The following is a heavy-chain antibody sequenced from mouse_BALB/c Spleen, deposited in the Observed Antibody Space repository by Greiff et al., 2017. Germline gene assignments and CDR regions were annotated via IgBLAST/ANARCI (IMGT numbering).Heavy chain of an antibody. CDR2: IWSGGST. CDR3: ARNYYGSSYYWYFDV. CDR1: GFSLTSYG. Sequence: QVHVKQSGPGLVQPSQSLSITCTVSGFSLTSYGVHWVRQSPGKGLEWLGVIWSGGSTDYNAAFISRLSISKDNSKSQVFFKMNSLQANDTAIYYCARNYYGSSYYWYFDVWGAGTTVTVSS. J-gene: IGHJ1*01. D-gene: IGHD1-1*01. V-gene: IGHV2-2*02.